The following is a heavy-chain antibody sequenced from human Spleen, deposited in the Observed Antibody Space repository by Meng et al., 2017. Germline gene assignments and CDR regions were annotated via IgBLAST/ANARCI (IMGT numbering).Heavy chain of an antibody. Sequence: KVSCKGSGYSFTSYWIAWVRQMPGKGLEWMGTIYPGDSDTRYSPSFQGQVTISADKYISTAYLQWSSLKASDTAMYYCVRQGVDMVRVLDPWGQGTPVTVSS. CDR1: GYSFTSYW. CDR2: IYPGDSDT. V-gene: IGHV5-51*01. D-gene: IGHD3-10*01. J-gene: IGHJ5*02. CDR3: VRQGVDMVRVLDP.